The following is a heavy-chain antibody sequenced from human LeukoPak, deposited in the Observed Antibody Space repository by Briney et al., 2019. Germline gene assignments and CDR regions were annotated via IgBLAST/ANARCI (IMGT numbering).Heavy chain of an antibody. J-gene: IGHJ5*02. D-gene: IGHD3-3*01. CDR3: AKGPTYYDFS. CDR1: GFTFSSYA. V-gene: IGHV3-23*01. CDR2: ISGSGDST. Sequence: PGGSLRLSCAASGFTFSSYAMSSVRQAPGKGLEGVSAISGSGDSTYYADSVKGRFTISRDNAKNTLYLQMNSLRAEDTAVYYCAKGPTYYDFSWGRGTLVTVSS.